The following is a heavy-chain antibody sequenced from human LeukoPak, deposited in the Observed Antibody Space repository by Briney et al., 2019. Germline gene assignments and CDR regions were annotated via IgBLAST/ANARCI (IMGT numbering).Heavy chain of an antibody. Sequence: GGSLRLSCAASGFTVSSNYMSWVRQAPGKGLEWVSVIYSGGSTYYADSVKGRFTISRGNSKNTLYLQMNSLRAEDTAVYYCARVSSSWFDYWGQGTLVTVSS. CDR3: ARVSSSWFDY. V-gene: IGHV3-66*01. CDR1: GFTVSSNY. CDR2: IYSGGST. D-gene: IGHD6-13*01. J-gene: IGHJ4*02.